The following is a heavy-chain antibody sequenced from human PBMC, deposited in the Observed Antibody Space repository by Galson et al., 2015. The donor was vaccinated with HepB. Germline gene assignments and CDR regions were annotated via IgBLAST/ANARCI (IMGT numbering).Heavy chain of an antibody. D-gene: IGHD1-26*01. CDR2: MNPKSTNT. CDR3: ARAVRNQLLSEY. V-gene: IGHV1-8*01. J-gene: IGHJ4*02. CDR1: GYTFTSYD. Sequence: SVKVSCKASGYTFTSYDVTWVRQAPEQGLEWMGWMNPKSTNTGYARKFQGRVTMTGDTSMDTAYRELSSLTSEDTAVYYCARAVRNQLLSEYWGQGTLVTVSS.